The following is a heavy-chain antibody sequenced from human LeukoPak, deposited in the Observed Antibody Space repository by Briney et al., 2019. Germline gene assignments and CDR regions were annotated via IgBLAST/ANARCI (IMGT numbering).Heavy chain of an antibody. J-gene: IGHJ4*02. V-gene: IGHV3-33*08. CDR2: IWYDGSNK. Sequence: GGSLRLSCAASGFTFSSYAMRWVRQAPGKGLEWVAVIWYDGSNKYYADSVKGRFTISRDNSKNTLYLQMNSLRAEDTAVYYCARDGGSYPFDYWGQGTLVTVSS. CDR1: GFTFSSYA. CDR3: ARDGGSYPFDY. D-gene: IGHD1-26*01.